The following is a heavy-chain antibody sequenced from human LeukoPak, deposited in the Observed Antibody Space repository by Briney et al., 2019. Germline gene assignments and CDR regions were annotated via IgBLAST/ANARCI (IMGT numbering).Heavy chain of an antibody. D-gene: IGHD3-16*01. CDR1: GFTLSSFK. CDR2: ISPSSSYI. V-gene: IGHV3-21*01. J-gene: IGHJ4*02. Sequence: PGGSLTLACATSGFTLSSFKMTWVRQAPGRGLEWVASISPSSSYISYADPLKGRVTVSRDNAKHSVFLQMSSLRAEDTAVYYCARDLTGGEYFDSWGQGPLVSVSS. CDR3: ARDLTGGEYFDS.